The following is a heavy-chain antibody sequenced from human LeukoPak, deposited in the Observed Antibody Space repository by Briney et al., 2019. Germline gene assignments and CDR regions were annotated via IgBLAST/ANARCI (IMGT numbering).Heavy chain of an antibody. CDR3: ATTNYYDSSGYYWD. Sequence: ASVKVSCKASGYTFTGYYMHWVRQAPGQGLEWMGWINPNSGGTNYAQKFQGRVTMTRDTSISTAYMELSRLRSDDTAVYYCATTNYYDSSGYYWDWGQGTLVTVSS. CDR2: INPNSGGT. J-gene: IGHJ4*02. V-gene: IGHV1-2*02. D-gene: IGHD3-22*01. CDR1: GYTFTGYY.